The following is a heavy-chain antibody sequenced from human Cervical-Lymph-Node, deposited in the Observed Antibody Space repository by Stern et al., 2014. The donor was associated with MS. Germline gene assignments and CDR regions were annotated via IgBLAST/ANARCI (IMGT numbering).Heavy chain of an antibody. CDR2: IIAGNGDA. V-gene: IGHV1-3*01. CDR3: TRAFFGSQFGY. D-gene: IGHD3-3*01. Sequence: QVQLMQSGAEVKKPGASVKVACEASGYTFSSFAIHWVRQVPGQRLEWLGWIIAGNGDAKYSQKFQDRVTITRDTSANTAYMEMSSLTSEDTAIYYCTRAFFGSQFGYWGQGTLVTVSS. J-gene: IGHJ4*02. CDR1: GYTFSSFA.